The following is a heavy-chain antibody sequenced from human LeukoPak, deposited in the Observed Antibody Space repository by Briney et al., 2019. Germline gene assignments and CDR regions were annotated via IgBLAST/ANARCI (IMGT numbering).Heavy chain of an antibody. V-gene: IGHV5-51*01. CDR1: GYSSTSSW. D-gene: IGHD5-24*01. CDR2: IYPGDSDT. Sequence: GESLKISCKGSGYSSTSSWIGWVRQLPGKGLGWMGIIYPGDSDTTYSPSFQGLVTMSADKSIRTAYLQWSSLKASDTAMYYCARIRDGYNSLFDCWGQGTLVTVSS. J-gene: IGHJ4*02. CDR3: ARIRDGYNSLFDC.